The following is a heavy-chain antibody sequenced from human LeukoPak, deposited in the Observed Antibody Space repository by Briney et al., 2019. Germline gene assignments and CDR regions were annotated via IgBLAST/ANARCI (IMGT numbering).Heavy chain of an antibody. CDR3: AREEHDAFAI. CDR2: IYYSGST. Sequence: KPSETLSLTCSVSGDSISTSSSYWGWTRQPPGKGLEWIGSIYYSGSTYYNPSLKSRVTISAGTSKNQFSLKLSSVTAADTAVYYCAREEHDAFAIWGQGTMVTVSS. V-gene: IGHV4-39*07. J-gene: IGHJ3*02. CDR1: GDSISTSSSY. D-gene: IGHD1/OR15-1a*01.